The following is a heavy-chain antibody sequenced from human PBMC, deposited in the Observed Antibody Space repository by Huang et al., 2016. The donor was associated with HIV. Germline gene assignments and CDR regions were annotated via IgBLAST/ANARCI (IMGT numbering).Heavy chain of an antibody. CDR2: IKSKTDGGTT. CDR1: GFTFSNAW. J-gene: IGHJ3*02. Sequence: EVQLVESGGGLVKPGGSLRLSCAASGFTFSNAWMSWVRQAPGKGLAWVGRIKSKTDGGTTDYAAPVKGRFTISRDDSKNTLYLQMNSLKTEDTAVYYCTTESESSGWTMDHDAFDIWGQGTMVTVSS. D-gene: IGHD6-19*01. CDR3: TTESESSGWTMDHDAFDI. V-gene: IGHV3-15*01.